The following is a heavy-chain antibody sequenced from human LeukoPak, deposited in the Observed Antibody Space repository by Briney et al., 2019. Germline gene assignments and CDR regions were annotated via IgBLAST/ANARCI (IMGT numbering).Heavy chain of an antibody. CDR1: GFTFSSYA. D-gene: IGHD2-2*01. CDR2: ISYDGSNK. CDR3: ARSRYCSSTSCYGEYYFDY. Sequence: GRSLRLSCAASGFTFSSYAMHWVRQAPGKGLEWVAVISYDGSNKYYADSVKGRFTISRDNSKNTLYLQMNSLRAEDTAVYYCARSRYCSSTSCYGEYYFDYWGQGTLVTVSS. J-gene: IGHJ4*02. V-gene: IGHV3-30-3*01.